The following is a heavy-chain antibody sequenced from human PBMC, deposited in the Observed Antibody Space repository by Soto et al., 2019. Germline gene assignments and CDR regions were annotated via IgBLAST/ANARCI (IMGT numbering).Heavy chain of an antibody. V-gene: IGHV4-61*01. J-gene: IGHJ4*02. D-gene: IGHD4-17*01. CDR1: GASVSGGSHY. CDR3: AKEDGGTPVIREFYFDS. CDR2: IYYSGIT. Sequence: SETLSLTCTVSGASVSGGSHYWSWTRQTPGKGLEWIGYIYYSGITKYNPSLQSRVTISVDTSKNQVFLHLTSVTAADTAVYYCAKEDGGTPVIREFYFDSWGQGSLVTVSS.